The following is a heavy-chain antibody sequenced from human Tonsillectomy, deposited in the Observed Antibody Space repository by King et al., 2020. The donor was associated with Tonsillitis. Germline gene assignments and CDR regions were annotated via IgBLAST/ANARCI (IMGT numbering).Heavy chain of an antibody. CDR2: IRTKAGGGPT. CDR1: GFIFGDYV. CDR3: TKDHDFWSGGGNYLHNLMDV. D-gene: IGHD3-3*01. V-gene: IGHV3-49*03. J-gene: IGHJ6*03. Sequence: VQLVESGGGLAQPGRSLRLSCTGSGFIFGDYVMSWFRQAPGKGLEWVGFIRTKAGGGPTALAASVQGRFTISRDDSKSTAYLQMNSLKTEDTAVYYCTKDHDFWSGGGNYLHNLMDVWGKGTAVIVSS.